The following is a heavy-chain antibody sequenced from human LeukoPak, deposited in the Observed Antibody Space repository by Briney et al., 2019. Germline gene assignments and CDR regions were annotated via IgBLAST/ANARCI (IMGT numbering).Heavy chain of an antibody. J-gene: IGHJ4*02. Sequence: GGSLRLSCAASGFTFGNYAMAWVRQSPGKGLEWVSCITDIGKNTYHTDSVRGRFTISRDNSKNTLSLQMNSLRVEDTAVYYCAKATQRYCTGGTCYPLDYWGQGTLVTVSS. V-gene: IGHV3-23*01. CDR2: ITDIGKNT. D-gene: IGHD2-8*02. CDR1: GFTFGNYA. CDR3: AKATQRYCTGGTCYPLDY.